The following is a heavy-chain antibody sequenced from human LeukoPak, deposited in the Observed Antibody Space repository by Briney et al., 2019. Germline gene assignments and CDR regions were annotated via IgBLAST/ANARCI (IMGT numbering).Heavy chain of an antibody. J-gene: IGHJ4*02. V-gene: IGHV3-23*01. Sequence: GGSLRLSCAASGFIFSSNAMSWVRQAPGKGLEWVSAISGTVGSTYYADSVKGRFTISRDNSKNTLYLQMNSLRAEDTAVYYCAKDRGSIAVAGIDYWGQGTLVTVSS. CDR1: GFIFSSNA. CDR3: AKDRGSIAVAGIDY. D-gene: IGHD6-19*01. CDR2: ISGTVGST.